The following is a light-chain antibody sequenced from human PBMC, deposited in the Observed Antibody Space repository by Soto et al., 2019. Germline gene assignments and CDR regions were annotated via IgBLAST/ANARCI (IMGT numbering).Light chain of an antibody. Sequence: EIVLTQSPATLSLSPGERATLSCRASQSVSSYLAWYQQKPGQAPRLRIYDSSNRATGIPARFSGSGSGTDFTLTISSLEPEDFAVYYCQKRSNWAITFGQGTRLEIK. J-gene: IGKJ5*01. CDR1: QSVSSY. CDR2: DSS. V-gene: IGKV3-11*01. CDR3: QKRSNWAIT.